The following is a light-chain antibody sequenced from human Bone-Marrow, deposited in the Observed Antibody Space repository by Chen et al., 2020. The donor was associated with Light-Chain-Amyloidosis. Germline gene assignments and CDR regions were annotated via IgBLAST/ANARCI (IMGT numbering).Light chain of an antibody. V-gene: IGLV1-47*01. CDR2: RNN. Sequence: QSVLTQPPSASGTPGQRVTISCSGSGSNIGSNYIFWYQQLPGTAPKLLIYRNNQRPSGVPDRFSGSKSGNTASLTVSGLQAEDEADYYCGSYAGSNYYIFGGGTKLTVL. CDR3: GSYAGSNYYI. CDR1: GSNIGSNY. J-gene: IGLJ2*01.